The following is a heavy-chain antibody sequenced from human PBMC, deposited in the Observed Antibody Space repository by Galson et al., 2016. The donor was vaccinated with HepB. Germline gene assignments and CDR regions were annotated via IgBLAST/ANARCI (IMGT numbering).Heavy chain of an antibody. J-gene: IGHJ6*04. V-gene: IGHV3-13*01. CDR2: IETAGDT. Sequence: GSLRLSCAASGFTFSIHDMHWVRQAPGKGLEWVSAIETAGDTYYADSVKGRFTISRENAKNSLYLQMNSLRAGDTAVYYCARGKSLLTMPWNYGLDVWGKGPTVSVSS. D-gene: IGHD4/OR15-4a*01. CDR1: GFTFSIHD. CDR3: ARGKSLLTMPWNYGLDV.